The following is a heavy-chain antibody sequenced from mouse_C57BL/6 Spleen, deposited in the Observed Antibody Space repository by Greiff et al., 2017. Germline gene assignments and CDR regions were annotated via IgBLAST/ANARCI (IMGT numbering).Heavy chain of an antibody. CDR2: ISSGGSYT. D-gene: IGHD2-1*01. CDR1: GFTFSSYG. Sequence: EVMLVESGGDLVKPGGSLKLSCAASGFTFSSYGMSWVRQTPDKRLEWVATISSGGSYTYYPDSVKGRFTISRDNAKNTLYLQMSSLKSEDTAMYYCARPTSGGACFAYWGQGTLVTVSA. V-gene: IGHV5-6*01. J-gene: IGHJ3*01. CDR3: ARPTSGGACFAY.